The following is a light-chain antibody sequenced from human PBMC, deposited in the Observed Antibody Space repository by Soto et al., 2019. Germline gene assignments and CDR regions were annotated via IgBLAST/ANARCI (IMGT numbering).Light chain of an antibody. CDR3: QQYVSSPTT. J-gene: IGKJ1*01. Sequence: VLTQSPGTLSLSPGERVTLSCRASQSVSTSYLAWYQQKPGQAPRLLIFGASSRATGIPDRFIGSGSGTDFTLTISRLEPEEFAVYYCQQYVSSPTTFGQGTKVEIK. CDR2: GAS. CDR1: QSVSTSY. V-gene: IGKV3-20*01.